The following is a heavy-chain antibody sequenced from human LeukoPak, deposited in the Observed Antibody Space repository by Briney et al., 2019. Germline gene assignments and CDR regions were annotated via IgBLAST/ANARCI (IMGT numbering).Heavy chain of an antibody. CDR1: GYSFTSYW. V-gene: IGHV5-51*01. Sequence: GESLKISCKGSGYSFTSYWIGWVRQMPGKGLEWMGIIYPGDSDTRYSPSFQGQVTVSADKSISTAYLQWSSLKASDTAMYYCARPYYCGSGSYYNLQYYFDYWGQGTLVTVSS. D-gene: IGHD3-10*01. CDR2: IYPGDSDT. J-gene: IGHJ4*02. CDR3: ARPYYCGSGSYYNLQYYFDY.